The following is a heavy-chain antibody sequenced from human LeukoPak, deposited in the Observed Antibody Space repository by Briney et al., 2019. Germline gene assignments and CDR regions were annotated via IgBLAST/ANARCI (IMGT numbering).Heavy chain of an antibody. Sequence: VASVNVSCKASGGIFSNYAISWVRQAPGQGLEWMGRIIPIVGMTNYAQKFQGRVTISAEKFTSTAYMELSSLTSEDTAVYYCARGERWLQFAGFYYWGQGTLVTVSS. CDR3: ARGERWLQFAGFYY. CDR2: IIPIVGMT. V-gene: IGHV1-69*04. D-gene: IGHD5-24*01. CDR1: GGIFSNYA. J-gene: IGHJ4*02.